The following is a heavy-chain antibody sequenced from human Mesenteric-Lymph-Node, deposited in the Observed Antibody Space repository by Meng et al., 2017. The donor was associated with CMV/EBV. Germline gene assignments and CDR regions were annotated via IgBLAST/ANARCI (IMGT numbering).Heavy chain of an antibody. J-gene: IGHJ6*02. V-gene: IGHV3-30*02. CDR1: GFTFSDYY. CDR3: AKEGIEGYYYYYGMDV. Sequence: GESLKISCAASGFTFSDYYMSWIRQAPGKGLEWVAFIRYDGSNKYYADSVKGRFTISRDNSKNTLYLQMNSLRAEDTAVYYCAKEGIEGYYYYYGMDVWGQGTTVTVSS. D-gene: IGHD2-15*01. CDR2: IRYDGSNK.